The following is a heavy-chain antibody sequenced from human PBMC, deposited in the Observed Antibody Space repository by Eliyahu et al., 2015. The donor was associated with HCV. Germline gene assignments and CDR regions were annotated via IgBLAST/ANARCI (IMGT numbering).Heavy chain of an antibody. CDR3: TTDYYPPPRPTTVIRSPWYFDL. V-gene: IGHV3-15*01. J-gene: IGHJ2*01. CDR1: GFTFSNAX. D-gene: IGHD4-11*01. CDR2: IKSKTDGGTT. Sequence: EVQLVESGGGLVKPGGSLRLSCAASGFTFSNAXMXWVRXAPGKGLXWVGRIKSKTDGGTTDYAAPVKGRFTISRDDSKNTLYLQMNSLKTEDTAVYYCTTDYYPPPRPTTVIRSPWYFDLWGRGTLVTVSS.